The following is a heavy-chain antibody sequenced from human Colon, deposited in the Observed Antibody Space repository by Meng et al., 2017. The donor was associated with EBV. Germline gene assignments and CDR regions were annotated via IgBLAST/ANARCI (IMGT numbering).Heavy chain of an antibody. CDR2: IIHGGSP. J-gene: IGHJ4*02. V-gene: IGHV4-34*12. CDR3: ARRPTGIDY. D-gene: IGHD2-8*02. CDR1: GGSLSGAY. Sequence: VQRQLWGVALLKPSETLSLTCAVNGGSLSGAYWNRLRQPPGKGLEWIGEIIHGGSPSYNPSLKSRVTISIDTSKNQLSLMLSSVTAADTAVYYCARRPTGIDYWGQGTLVTVSS.